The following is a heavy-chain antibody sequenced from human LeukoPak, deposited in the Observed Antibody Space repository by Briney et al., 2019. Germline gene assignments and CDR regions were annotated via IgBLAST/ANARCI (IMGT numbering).Heavy chain of an antibody. J-gene: IGHJ4*02. D-gene: IGHD3-10*01. CDR1: GDSISSYY. Sequence: PSETLSLTCTVPGDSISSYYWSWIRQPPGKGLEWIGYIYYSGSTNYNPSLKSRATISVDTSKNQFSLKLSSVTAADAAVYYCVRARDIAVSWFGDLLSSETYFDYWGQGTLVTVSS. CDR3: VRARDIAVSWFGDLLSSETYFDY. CDR2: IYYSGST. V-gene: IGHV4-59*01.